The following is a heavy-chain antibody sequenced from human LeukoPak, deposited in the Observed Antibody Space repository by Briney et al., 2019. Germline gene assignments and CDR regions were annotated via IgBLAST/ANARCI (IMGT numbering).Heavy chain of an antibody. CDR2: SFITGST. D-gene: IGHD1-26*01. CDR3: AKSGGYGLIDY. CDR1: GGSVSSGSYY. V-gene: IGHV4-61*02. Sequence: SETLSLTCTVSGGSVSSGSYYWSWIRQPAGKGLEWIGRSFITGSTNYNPSLKSRVTISVDTSKNQFSLRLNSATAADTAMYYCAKSGGYGLIDYWGQGTRVTVSS. J-gene: IGHJ4*02.